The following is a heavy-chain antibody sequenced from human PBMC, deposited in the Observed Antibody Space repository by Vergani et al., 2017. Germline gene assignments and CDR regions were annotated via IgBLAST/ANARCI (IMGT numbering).Heavy chain of an antibody. Sequence: EVQLLESGGGLVQPGGSLRLTCAASEFTFSNYAMNWVRQAPGKGLEWVSGISGSGVSAYYTDSVKGRFTISRDNSKNMLFLQMNNLRTEDTAIYYCAKGKYWGYCSSTSCYLFDYWGQGTLVTVSS. CDR2: ISGSGVSA. CDR3: AKGKYWGYCSSTSCYLFDY. CDR1: EFTFSNYA. V-gene: IGHV3-23*01. J-gene: IGHJ4*02. D-gene: IGHD2-2*01.